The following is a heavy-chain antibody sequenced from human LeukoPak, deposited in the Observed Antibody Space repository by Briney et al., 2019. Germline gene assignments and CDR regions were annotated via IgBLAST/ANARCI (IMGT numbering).Heavy chain of an antibody. CDR3: ARDIPRGRYSDFGGSAGDI. J-gene: IGHJ3*02. CDR1: GYTFTSYY. D-gene: IGHD1-26*01. V-gene: IGHV1-46*01. Sequence: ASVKVSCKASGYTFTSYYMHWVRQAPGQGLEWMGIINPSGGSTSYAQKFQGRVTMTRDMSTSTVYMELSSLRSEDTAVYYCARDIPRGRYSDFGGSAGDIWGQGTMVTVSS. CDR2: INPSGGST.